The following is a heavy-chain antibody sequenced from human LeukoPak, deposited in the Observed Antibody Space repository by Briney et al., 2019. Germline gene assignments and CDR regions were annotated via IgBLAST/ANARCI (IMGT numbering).Heavy chain of an antibody. CDR2: ISYDGSNK. Sequence: GGSLRLSCAASGFTFSSYAMHWVRQAPGKGLEWVAVISYDGSNKYYADSVKGRFTISRDNSKNTLYLQMNSLRAEDTAVYYCARESVAAVFDYWGQGTLVTVSS. J-gene: IGHJ4*02. D-gene: IGHD2-15*01. CDR3: ARESVAAVFDY. CDR1: GFTFSSYA. V-gene: IGHV3-30-3*01.